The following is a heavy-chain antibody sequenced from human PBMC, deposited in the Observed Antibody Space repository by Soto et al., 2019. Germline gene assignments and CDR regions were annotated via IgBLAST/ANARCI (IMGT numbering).Heavy chain of an antibody. CDR3: AKAKVIVVAGSTFDY. Sequence: SETLSLTCSVYGYSISSGSYWWSSRQPPGQGQEWIGSIYHSGTTIYNPSLKSRITISVDTSKTQFSLSLRSVTAADTAVYYCAKAKVIVVAGSTFDYWGHGTLVTVSS. J-gene: IGHJ4*01. CDR1: GYSISSGSY. D-gene: IGHD6-19*01. CDR2: IYHSGTT. V-gene: IGHV4-38-2*02.